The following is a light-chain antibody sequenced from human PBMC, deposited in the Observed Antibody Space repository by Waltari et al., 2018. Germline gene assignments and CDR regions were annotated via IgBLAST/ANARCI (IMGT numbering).Light chain of an antibody. CDR2: EVS. CDR3: SAYTGRSWV. J-gene: IGLJ3*02. CDR1: RSAVGASHY. Sequence: QSALTQPPSASGSPGQSVTLSCTGPRSAVGASHYVSWYQQHPGKAPKRMIVEVSDRPSGVPDRFSGSKSGNTASLTVSGLQVDDEADYYCSAYTGRSWVFGGGTKLTVL. V-gene: IGLV2-8*01.